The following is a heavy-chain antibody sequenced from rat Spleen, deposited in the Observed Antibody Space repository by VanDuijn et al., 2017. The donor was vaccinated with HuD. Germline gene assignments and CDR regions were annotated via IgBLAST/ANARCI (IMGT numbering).Heavy chain of an antibody. D-gene: IGHD1-11*01. Sequence: EVQLVESDGGLVQPGGSLKLSCAASGFIFSDYCMAWVRQAPTKGLEWVATISYDGSSTYYRDSVKGRFTISRDNAKSTLYLQMDSLRSEDTATYYCARHSEGTDHWYFDFWGPGTMVTVSS. V-gene: IGHV5-29*01. CDR2: ISYDGSST. CDR1: GFIFSDYC. CDR3: ARHSEGTDHWYFDF. J-gene: IGHJ1*01.